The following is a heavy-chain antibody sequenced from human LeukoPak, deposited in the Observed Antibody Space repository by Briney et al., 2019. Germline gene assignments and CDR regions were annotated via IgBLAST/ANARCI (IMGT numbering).Heavy chain of an antibody. V-gene: IGHV4-61*01. D-gene: IGHD4-17*01. J-gene: IGHJ4*02. CDR2: MSYSGST. CDR1: GGSISSSSYY. CDR3: ARGDDHDYGDLYFDY. Sequence: SETLSLTCTVSGGSISSSSYYWSWIRQPPGKGLEWIGYMSYSGSTNYNPSLKSRVTISVDTSKNQFSLKLTSMTAADTAVYYCARGDDHDYGDLYFDYWGQGTLVTVSS.